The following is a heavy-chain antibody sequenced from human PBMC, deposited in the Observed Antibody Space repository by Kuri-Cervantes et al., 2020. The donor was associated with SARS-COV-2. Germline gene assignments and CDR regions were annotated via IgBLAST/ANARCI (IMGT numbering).Heavy chain of an antibody. CDR2: ISSSGSTI. V-gene: IGHV3-48*03. CDR1: GFTFSSYE. D-gene: IGHD4-17*01. CDR3: ARVGRDGDYYFDY. Sequence: GGSLRLSCAASGFTFSSYEMNWVRQAPGKGLEWVSYISSSGSTIYYADSVKGRFTISRDNAKISLYLQMNSLRAEDTAVYYCARVGRDGDYYFDYWGQGTLVTVSS. J-gene: IGHJ4*02.